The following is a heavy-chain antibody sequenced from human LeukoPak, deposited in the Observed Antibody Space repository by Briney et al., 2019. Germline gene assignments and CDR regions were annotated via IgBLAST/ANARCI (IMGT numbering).Heavy chain of an antibody. D-gene: IGHD5-12*01. CDR1: GGTFSSYA. CDR3: ARNKWLRRDYYYYMDV. J-gene: IGHJ6*03. V-gene: IGHV1-18*01. Sequence: ASVKVSCKASGGTFSSYAISWVRQAPGQGLEWMGWISAYNGNTNYAQKLQGRVTMTTDTSTSTAYMELRSLRSEDTAVYYCARNKWLRRDYYYYMDVWGKGTTVTVSS. CDR2: ISAYNGNT.